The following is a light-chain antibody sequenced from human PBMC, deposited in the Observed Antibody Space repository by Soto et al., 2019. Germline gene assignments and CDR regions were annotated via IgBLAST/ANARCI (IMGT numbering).Light chain of an antibody. CDR2: EVR. Sequence: QSVLTQPASVSGSPGQSITISCAGTMRDVGAYNLVSWYQQHPGRAPQLIIYEVRNRPSGISFRYSGSKSGTTASLTISGLQAEDEADYFFSAYTSKSSLIFGGGTKVTVL. CDR1: MRDVGAYNL. CDR3: SAYTSKSSLI. J-gene: IGLJ2*01. V-gene: IGLV2-14*01.